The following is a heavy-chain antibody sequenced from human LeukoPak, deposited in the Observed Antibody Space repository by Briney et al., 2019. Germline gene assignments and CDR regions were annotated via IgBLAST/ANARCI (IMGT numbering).Heavy chain of an antibody. CDR3: ARDVRGWSLDY. D-gene: IGHD2-15*01. V-gene: IGHV1-3*01. Sequence: ASVKVSCKASGYTFSTYAMHWVRQAPGQRLEWMGWINAGNGDTYFSRKFQGRVTITRDTSASTAYMELSSLRSEDTAVYYCARDVRGWSLDYWGQGTLVTVSS. CDR1: GYTFSTYA. CDR2: INAGNGDT. J-gene: IGHJ4*02.